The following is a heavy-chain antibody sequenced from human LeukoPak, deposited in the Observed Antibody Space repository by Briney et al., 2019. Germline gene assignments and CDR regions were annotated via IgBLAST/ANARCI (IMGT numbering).Heavy chain of an antibody. CDR2: INPNSGGT. Sequence: ASVKVSCKASGFTFTSYDISWVRQAPGQGLEWMGWINPNSGGTNYAQKFQGRVTMTRDTSISTAYMELSRLRSDDTAVYYCARTANYDFWSGYYIYGMDVWGQGTTVTVSS. V-gene: IGHV1-2*02. CDR3: ARTANYDFWSGYYIYGMDV. CDR1: GFTFTSYD. D-gene: IGHD3-3*01. J-gene: IGHJ6*02.